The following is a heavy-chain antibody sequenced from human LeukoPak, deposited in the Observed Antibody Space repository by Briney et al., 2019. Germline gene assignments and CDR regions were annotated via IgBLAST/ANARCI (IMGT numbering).Heavy chain of an antibody. CDR1: GYNFTNYW. J-gene: IGHJ4*02. Sequence: GESLKISCKVSGYNFTNYWIGWVRQMPGKGLEWMGIIYPGDSDTRYSPSFQGQVTISADKSISTAYLQWSGLKASDTAMYYCAREVVPAANLYYFDYWGQGTLVTVSS. CDR3: AREVVPAANLYYFDY. D-gene: IGHD2-2*01. V-gene: IGHV5-51*01. CDR2: IYPGDSDT.